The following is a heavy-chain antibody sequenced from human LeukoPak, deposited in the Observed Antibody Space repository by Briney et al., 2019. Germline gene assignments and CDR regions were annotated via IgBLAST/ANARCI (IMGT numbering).Heavy chain of an antibody. CDR2: ISSSSKYI. J-gene: IGHJ4*02. Sequence: GGSLRLSCAASGFTFSSYSMNWVREAPGKGLEWVSSISSSSKYIFYADSVKSRFTISRDNAENSLYLQMNSLRAEDTAVYYCARFETVTPELDDYWGQGTLVTVSS. CDR3: ARFETVTPELDDY. D-gene: IGHD4-17*01. CDR1: GFTFSSYS. V-gene: IGHV3-21*01.